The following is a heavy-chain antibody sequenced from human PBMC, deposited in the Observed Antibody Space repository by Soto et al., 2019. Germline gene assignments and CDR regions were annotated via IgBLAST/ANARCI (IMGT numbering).Heavy chain of an antibody. CDR3: ARDGIAAAGRYNWFDP. J-gene: IGHJ5*02. D-gene: IGHD6-13*01. Sequence: ASVKVSCKASGYTFTGYYMHWVRQAPGQGLEWMGWINPNSGGTNYAQKFQGWVTMTRDTSISTAYMELSRLRSDDTAVYYCARDGIAAAGRYNWFDPWGQGTLVT. CDR2: INPNSGGT. CDR1: GYTFTGYY. V-gene: IGHV1-2*04.